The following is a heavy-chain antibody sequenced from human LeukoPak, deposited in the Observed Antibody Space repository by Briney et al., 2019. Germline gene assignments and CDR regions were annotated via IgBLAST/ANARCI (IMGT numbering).Heavy chain of an antibody. CDR1: GFIFNNYG. Sequence: GGSLRLSCAAPGFIFNNYGLVWVRQAPGKGLEWVSGISWNSGSIGYADSVKGRFTISRDNAKNSLYLQMNSLRAEDTASYYCAKDIRGDYYYGMDVWGQGTTVTVSS. CDR3: AKDIRGDYYYGMDV. J-gene: IGHJ6*02. CDR2: ISWNSGSI. V-gene: IGHV3-9*01.